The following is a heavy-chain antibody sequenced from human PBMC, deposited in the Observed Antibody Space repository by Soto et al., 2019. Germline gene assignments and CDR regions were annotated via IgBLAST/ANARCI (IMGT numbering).Heavy chain of an antibody. CDR1: GYTFTSYY. J-gene: IGHJ6*02. V-gene: IGHV1-46*01. CDR2: INPSGGST. CDR3: ARDAYYYDSSGPEGPYYYYGMDV. D-gene: IGHD3-22*01. Sequence: ASVKVSCKASGYTFTSYYMHWVRQAPGQGLEWMGIINPSGGSTSYAQKFQGRVTMTRDTSTSTVYMELSSLRSEDTAVYYCARDAYYYDSSGPEGPYYYYGMDVWGQGTTVTVSS.